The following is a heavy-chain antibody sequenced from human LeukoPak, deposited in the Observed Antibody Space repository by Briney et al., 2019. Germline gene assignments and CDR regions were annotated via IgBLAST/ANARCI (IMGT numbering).Heavy chain of an antibody. CDR1: GFSFSNYA. CDR3: ARILRFLELFSDGAFDI. J-gene: IGHJ3*02. V-gene: IGHV3-23*01. D-gene: IGHD3-3*01. CDR2: IIASSGST. Sequence: GGSLRLSCASSGFSFSNYAMGWVRQAPGKGLEWVSLIIASSGSTFYADSVKGRFTISRDNSKNTLYLQMNSLRAEDTAVYYCARILRFLELFSDGAFDIWGQGTMVTVSS.